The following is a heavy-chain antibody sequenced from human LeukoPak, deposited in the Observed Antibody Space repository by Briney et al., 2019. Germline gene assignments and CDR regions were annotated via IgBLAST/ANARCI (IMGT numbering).Heavy chain of an antibody. CDR1: GFTFSSYA. J-gene: IGHJ4*02. D-gene: IGHD3-22*01. Sequence: TGGSLRLSCAASGFTFSSYAMHWVRQAPGKGLEWVAVISYDGSNKYYADSVKGRFTISRDNSKNTLYLQMNSLRAEDTAVYYCARDADSSGYFDYWGQGTLVTVSS. CDR2: ISYDGSNK. V-gene: IGHV3-30-3*01. CDR3: ARDADSSGYFDY.